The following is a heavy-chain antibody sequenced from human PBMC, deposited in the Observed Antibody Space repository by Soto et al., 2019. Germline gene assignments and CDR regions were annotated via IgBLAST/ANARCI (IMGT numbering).Heavy chain of an antibody. V-gene: IGHV3-48*03. Sequence: EVQLVESGGDLVQSGGSLRLSCTASGFSLRSYEMNWVRQAPGKGLEWISYISSSSSTIYYADSVKGRFTISRDNAKNSLYLQMNSLRDEDTAVYYCARGGALTTVNVDVWGQGTTVTVSS. J-gene: IGHJ6*02. CDR2: ISSSSSTI. CDR3: ARGGALTTVNVDV. D-gene: IGHD4-17*01. CDR1: GFSLRSYE.